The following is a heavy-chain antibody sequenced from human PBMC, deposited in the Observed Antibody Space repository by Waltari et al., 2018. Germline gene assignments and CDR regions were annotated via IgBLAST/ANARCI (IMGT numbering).Heavy chain of an antibody. J-gene: IGHJ6*02. CDR1: GGSINNYY. CDR3: ARGRLRDFDVDYQFYYAMDV. V-gene: IGHV4-59*13. D-gene: IGHD3-9*01. CDR2: IYYSGNT. Sequence: QVQLQESGPGLVKPSKTLSLTCTVSGGSINNYYWSWIRQPPGKGLEWIGFIYYSGNTNSSPSLRSLVTRSIDTSKSQFSLKLTSVTAADTAVYYCARGRLRDFDVDYQFYYAMDVWGQGTTVAVSS.